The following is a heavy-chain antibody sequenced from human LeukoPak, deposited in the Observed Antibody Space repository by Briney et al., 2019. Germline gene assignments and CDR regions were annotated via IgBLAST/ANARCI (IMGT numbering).Heavy chain of an antibody. Sequence: ASVKVSCKASGYTFTSYGISWVRQAPGQGLEWMGWISAYNGNTNYAQKLQGRVTMTTDTSTSTVYMELRSLRSDDTAVYYCAVVGPLTYYYDSSGYLYYWGQGTLVTVSS. CDR3: AVVGPLTYYYDSSGYLYY. CDR2: ISAYNGNT. V-gene: IGHV1-18*01. J-gene: IGHJ4*02. CDR1: GYTFTSYG. D-gene: IGHD3-22*01.